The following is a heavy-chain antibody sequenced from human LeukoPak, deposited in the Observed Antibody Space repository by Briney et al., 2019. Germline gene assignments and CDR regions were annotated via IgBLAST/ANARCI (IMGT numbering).Heavy chain of an antibody. Sequence: QPGGSLRLSCVVSGFTFSSYWMHWVRQAPGKGLVWDSRINTDGSSTKYADSVKGRFSISRDNAKNTLYLQMVSLRAEDTAVYYCARAQLYYHGSGSYYTPTDYWGQGTLVAVSS. J-gene: IGHJ4*02. V-gene: IGHV3-74*01. CDR1: GFTFSSYW. D-gene: IGHD3-10*01. CDR2: INTDGSST. CDR3: ARAQLYYHGSGSYYTPTDY.